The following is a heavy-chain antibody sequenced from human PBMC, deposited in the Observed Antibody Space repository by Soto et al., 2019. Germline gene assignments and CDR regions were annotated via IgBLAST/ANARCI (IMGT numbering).Heavy chain of an antibody. CDR3: ARHFLDLFDY. J-gene: IGHJ4*02. CDR1: GGSISSYY. D-gene: IGHD3-3*01. V-gene: IGHV4-39*01. Sequence: SETLSLTCTVSGGSISSYYWGWIRQPPGKGLEWIGSIYYGGSTYYNPSLKSRVTISVDTSKNQFSLKLSSVTAADTAVYYCARHFLDLFDYWGQGTLVTVSS. CDR2: IYYGGST.